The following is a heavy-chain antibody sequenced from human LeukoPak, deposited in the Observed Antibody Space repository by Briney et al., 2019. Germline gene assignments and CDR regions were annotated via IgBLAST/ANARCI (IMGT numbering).Heavy chain of an antibody. D-gene: IGHD2-15*01. CDR3: AKGGSCSGGSCYGFVDY. Sequence: PGGSLRLSCAASGFTFSSYAMSWVRQAPGKGLEWVSAISGSCGSTYYADSVKGRFTISRDNSKNTLYLQMNSLRAEDTAVYYCAKGGSCSGGSCYGFVDYWGQGTLVTVSS. V-gene: IGHV3-23*01. J-gene: IGHJ4*02. CDR2: ISGSCGST. CDR1: GFTFSSYA.